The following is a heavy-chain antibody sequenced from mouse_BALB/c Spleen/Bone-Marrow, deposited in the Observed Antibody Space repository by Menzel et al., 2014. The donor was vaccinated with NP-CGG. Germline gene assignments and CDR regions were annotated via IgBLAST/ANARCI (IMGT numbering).Heavy chain of an antibody. Sequence: VQLQQSGAELVKPGASVKLSCTASGFNIKDTYIHWVKQRPKQGLEWIGRIDPANADTKYGPKFQGKAAITADTSSNTVYLQFISLTSEDTAIYYCVRAARTFDYWGQGTTLTVSS. CDR2: IDPANADT. CDR1: GFNIKDTY. V-gene: IGHV14-3*02. CDR3: VRAARTFDY. D-gene: IGHD3-1*01. J-gene: IGHJ2*01.